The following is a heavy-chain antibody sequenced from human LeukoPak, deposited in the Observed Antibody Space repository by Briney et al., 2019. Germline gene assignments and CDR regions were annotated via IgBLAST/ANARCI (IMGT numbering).Heavy chain of an antibody. D-gene: IGHD3-3*01. CDR1: GGSISSSNW. Sequence: PSETLSLTCAVSGGSISSSNWWSWVRQPPGQGLEWIGEIYHSGSTNYNPSLKSRVTISVDKSKNQFSLKLSSVTAADTAVYYCARLISLFGTTKRFDYWGQGTLVTVSS. J-gene: IGHJ4*02. CDR2: IYHSGST. CDR3: ARLISLFGTTKRFDY. V-gene: IGHV4-4*02.